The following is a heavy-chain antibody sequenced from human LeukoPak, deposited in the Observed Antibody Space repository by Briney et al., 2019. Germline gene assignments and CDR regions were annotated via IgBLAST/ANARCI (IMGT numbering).Heavy chain of an antibody. J-gene: IGHJ5*02. CDR1: GYTFTGYY. D-gene: IGHD2-2*02. CDR2: INPNSGGT. Sequence: ASVKVSCTASGYTFTGYYMHWVRQAPGQGLEWMGRINPNSGGTNYAQKFQGRVTMTRDTSISTAYKELSRLRSDDTAVYYCARGYCSSTSCYIDDPWGQGTLVTVSS. CDR3: ARGYCSSTSCYIDDP. V-gene: IGHV1-2*06.